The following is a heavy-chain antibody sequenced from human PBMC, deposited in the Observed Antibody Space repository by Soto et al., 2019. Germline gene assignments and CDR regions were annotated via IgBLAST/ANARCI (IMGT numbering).Heavy chain of an antibody. D-gene: IGHD2-8*02. CDR1: GFICSSYD. V-gene: IGHV3-23*01. CDR2: ILVDGRT. Sequence: GGSLRLSCAASGFICSSYDMSWVRQAPGKGLEWVSTILVDGRTFYVDSVKGRFTISRDNSKNTVYLQMNSLTAGDTALYYCAKATATGGGAFDICGQGTMVTVSS. J-gene: IGHJ3*02. CDR3: AKATATGGGAFDI.